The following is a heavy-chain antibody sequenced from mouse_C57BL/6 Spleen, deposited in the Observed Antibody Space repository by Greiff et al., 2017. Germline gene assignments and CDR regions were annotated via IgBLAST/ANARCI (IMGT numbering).Heavy chain of an antibody. CDR1: GFTFSSYA. CDR3: ARRGDSVVDY. D-gene: IGHD1-1*02. CDR2: ISDGGSYT. V-gene: IGHV5-4*01. J-gene: IGHJ2*01. Sequence: EVQLVESGGGLVKPGGSLKLSCAASGFTFSSYAMSWVRQTPEKRLEWVATISDGGSYTYYPDNVKGRFTISRDNAKNNLYLQMSHLKSEDTAMYYCARRGDSVVDYWGQGTTLTVSS.